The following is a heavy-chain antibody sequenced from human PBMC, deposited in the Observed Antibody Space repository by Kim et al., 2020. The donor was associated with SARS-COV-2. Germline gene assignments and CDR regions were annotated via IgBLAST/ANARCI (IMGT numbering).Heavy chain of an antibody. J-gene: IGHJ4*02. CDR2: INTNTGNP. V-gene: IGHV7-4-1*02. CDR3: ARNCGGDCYSPDLFDY. D-gene: IGHD2-21*02. Sequence: ASVKVSCKASGYTFTSYAMNWVRQAPGQGLEWMGWINTNTGNPTYAQGFTGRFVFSLDTSVSTAYLQISSLKAEDTAVYYCARNCGGDCYSPDLFDYWGQGTLVTVSS. CDR1: GYTFTSYA.